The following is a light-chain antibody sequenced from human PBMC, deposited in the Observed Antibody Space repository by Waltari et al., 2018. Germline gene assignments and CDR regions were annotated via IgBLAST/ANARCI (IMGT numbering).Light chain of an antibody. Sequence: EIVLTQSPGPLSLSPGARATLSCRASQTISSSDLAWYLQKPGQAPRLLIYGASSRATGIPDRFSGSGSGTDFTLTISRLEPEDFAVYYCQQYGSSPLAFGQGTKVIIK. V-gene: IGKV3-20*01. CDR1: QTISSSD. CDR2: GAS. J-gene: IGKJ1*01. CDR3: QQYGSSPLA.